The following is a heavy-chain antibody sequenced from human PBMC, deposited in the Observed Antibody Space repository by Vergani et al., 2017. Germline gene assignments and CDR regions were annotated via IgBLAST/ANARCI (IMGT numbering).Heavy chain of an antibody. CDR2: IYYDGSKK. J-gene: IGHJ6*03. Sequence: VQLLESGGSLKQPGRSLRLSCTSSGFTFSTYAMHWVRQAPGKGLEWVAIIYYDGSKKYYADSVKGRFTISRDNSRNTLDLLMSSLRAEDTAIYYCVREGSYCGSTTCRNPSYVYYYHMDVWGEGTTVTVSS. CDR3: VREGSYCGSTTCRNPSYVYYYHMDV. V-gene: IGHV3-33*01. CDR1: GFTFSTYA. D-gene: IGHD2-21*01.